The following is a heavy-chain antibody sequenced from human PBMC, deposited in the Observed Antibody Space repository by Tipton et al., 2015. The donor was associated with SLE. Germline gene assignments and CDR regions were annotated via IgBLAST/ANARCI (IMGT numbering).Heavy chain of an antibody. D-gene: IGHD4-11*01. Sequence: SLRLSCAASGFTFHNYAMHWARQAPGKGLEWVSTITSNSERIAYADSVKGRFTISRDNAKNSLHLQMNSLRAEDTALYYCAKDASNYVGYLDHWGQGTLVTVSS. J-gene: IGHJ4*02. CDR3: AKDASNYVGYLDH. CDR1: GFTFHNYA. V-gene: IGHV3-9*01. CDR2: ITSNSERI.